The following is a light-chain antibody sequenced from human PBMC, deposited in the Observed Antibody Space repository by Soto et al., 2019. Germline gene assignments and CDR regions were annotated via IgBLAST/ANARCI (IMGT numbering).Light chain of an antibody. J-gene: IGKJ4*01. CDR3: HQFSFSHT. CDR2: KAS. V-gene: IGKV1-5*03. Sequence: DIQMTQSPSTLSASVGDRVTITCRASQSISNWLAWYQQKPGKAPKLLIYKASTLESGVPSRFSGTGSGTEFTLTISSLQPDDFATYYCHQFSFSHTFGGGTEVDIK. CDR1: QSISNW.